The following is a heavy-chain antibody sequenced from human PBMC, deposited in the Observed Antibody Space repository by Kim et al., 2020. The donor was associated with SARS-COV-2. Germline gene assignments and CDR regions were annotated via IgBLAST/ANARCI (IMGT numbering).Heavy chain of an antibody. V-gene: IGHV4-34*01. CDR3: ATDQTGTTDYYYGMDV. Sequence: PSLTSRVTISVDTSKNQFSLKLSSVTAADTAVYYCATDQTGTTDYYYGMDVWGQGTTVTVSS. D-gene: IGHD1-1*01. J-gene: IGHJ6*02.